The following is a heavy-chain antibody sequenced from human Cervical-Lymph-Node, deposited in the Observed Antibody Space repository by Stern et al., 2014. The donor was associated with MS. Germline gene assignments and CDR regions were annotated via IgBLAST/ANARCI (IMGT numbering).Heavy chain of an antibody. J-gene: IGHJ4*02. D-gene: IGHD6-6*01. V-gene: IGHV3-30-3*01. Sequence: VQLVESGGGVVQPGRSLRLSCAASGFTFDSYAMHWVRQTPGKGLEWVAVISYDGDNKYYADSVKGRFTISRDNSKNTLYLLMNSLSPEDTVVYYCARERFSSSSRLFDYWGQGALVTVTS. CDR1: GFTFDSYA. CDR3: ARERFSSSSRLFDY. CDR2: ISYDGDNK.